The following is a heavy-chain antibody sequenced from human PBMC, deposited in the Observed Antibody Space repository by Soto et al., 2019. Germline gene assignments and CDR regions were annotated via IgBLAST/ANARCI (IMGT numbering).Heavy chain of an antibody. CDR1: GYTFTSYG. D-gene: IGHD4-17*01. CDR3: ARDARGDHYYYYSYGMDV. J-gene: IGHJ6*02. Sequence: ASVKVSCKASGYTFTSYGISWVRQAPGQGLEWMGWVSAYNGNTNYAQKLQGRVTMTTDTSTSTAYMELRSLRSDDTAVYYCARDARGDHYYYYSYGMDVWGQGTTVTVSS. V-gene: IGHV1-18*01. CDR2: VSAYNGNT.